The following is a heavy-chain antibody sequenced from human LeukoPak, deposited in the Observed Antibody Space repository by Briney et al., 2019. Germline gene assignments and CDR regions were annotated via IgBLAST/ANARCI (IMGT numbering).Heavy chain of an antibody. CDR1: GYTFTGYY. V-gene: IGHV1-2*02. J-gene: IGHJ4*02. CDR3: ARDGSLDY. Sequence: PWASVKVSCKASGYTFTGYYMHWLRQAPGQGLEWMGWINPDSGDTNSAQKFQGRVTMTRDTSISTAYMELSRLRPDDTAVYYCARDGSLDYWGQGTLVTVSS. CDR2: INPDSGDT. D-gene: IGHD3-10*01.